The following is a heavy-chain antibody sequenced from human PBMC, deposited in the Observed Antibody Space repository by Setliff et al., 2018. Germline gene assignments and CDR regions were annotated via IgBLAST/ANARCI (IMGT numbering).Heavy chain of an antibody. V-gene: IGHV4-59*12. Sequence: PSETLSLTCTVSGGSLSGASIVTWIRQPPGKGLEFIGYVFYSGATKYDPFLKSRVTISINKSNNQFSLKLTSMNAADTAVYYCAKGGGRYHSDSWGQGILVTVSS. D-gene: IGHD1-1*01. CDR3: AKGGGRYHSDS. CDR1: GGSLSGAS. CDR2: VFYSGAT. J-gene: IGHJ4*02.